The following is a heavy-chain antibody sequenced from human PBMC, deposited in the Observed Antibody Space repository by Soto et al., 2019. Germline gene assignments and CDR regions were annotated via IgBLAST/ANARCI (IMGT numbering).Heavy chain of an antibody. CDR3: ARDRGDGYNFGPLDY. CDR2: IWYDESNK. CDR1: GFIFSGYA. D-gene: IGHD1-1*01. Sequence: PGGSLRLSCAVSGFIFSGYAMHWVRQAPGKGLEWVAVIWYDESNKYYADSVEGRFTISRDNSKRKLHLQMNSLRAEDTAVYYCARDRGDGYNFGPLDYWGQGSLVTVSS. V-gene: IGHV3-33*01. J-gene: IGHJ4*02.